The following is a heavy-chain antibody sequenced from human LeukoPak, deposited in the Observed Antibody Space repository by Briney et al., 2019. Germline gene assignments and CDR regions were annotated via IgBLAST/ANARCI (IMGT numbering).Heavy chain of an antibody. J-gene: IGHJ4*02. V-gene: IGHV3-49*04. CDR1: GFTFGDYA. CDR3: TRVTYYYDNSGYFHFDS. Sequence: GGSLRLSCTTPGFTFGDYAMSWVRQAPGKGLEWVSFIRRKAHGGTTEYAASVKGRFSSSRDDSKSIAYLQMNSLKTEDTAVYFCTRVTYYYDNSGYFHFDSWGQGSLVTVSS. CDR2: IRRKAHGGTT. D-gene: IGHD3-22*01.